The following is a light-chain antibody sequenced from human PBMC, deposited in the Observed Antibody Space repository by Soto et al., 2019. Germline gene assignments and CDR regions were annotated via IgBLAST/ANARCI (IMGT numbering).Light chain of an antibody. CDR3: QQRQYWPPIT. Sequence: EFVLTQSPGTLSLSPGERAPLSCRARQTVRNNYLAWYQQKPGQAPRLLIYDASSRATGIPDRFSGGGSGTDFTLTISRLEPEDFAIYYCQQRQYWPPITFGQGTRLEIK. CDR1: QTVRNNY. CDR2: DAS. V-gene: IGKV3D-20*02. J-gene: IGKJ5*01.